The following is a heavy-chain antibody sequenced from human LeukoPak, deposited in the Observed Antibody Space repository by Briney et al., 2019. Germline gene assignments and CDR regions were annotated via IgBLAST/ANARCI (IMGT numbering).Heavy chain of an antibody. V-gene: IGHV3-49*04. J-gene: IGHJ4*02. CDR3: TRDQTPYY. Sequence: GGSLRLSCTASGFTFGDYAVTWVRQAPGKGLEWVGFIRSKVYGGTLEYAASVKGRFTISRDDSKGVAYLQMNSLKTEDTAVYYCTRDQTPYYWGQGTLVTVSS. CDR1: GFTFGDYA. CDR2: IRSKVYGGTL.